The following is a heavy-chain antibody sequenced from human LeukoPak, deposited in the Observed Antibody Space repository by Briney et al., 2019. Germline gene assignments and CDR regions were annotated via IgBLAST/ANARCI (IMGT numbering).Heavy chain of an antibody. CDR3: ARGPLGGGSGSYWY. D-gene: IGHD3-10*01. CDR2: INHSGST. CDR1: GGSFSGYY. V-gene: IGHV4-34*01. Sequence: PSETLSLTCAVYGGSFSGYYWSWIRQPPGKGLEWIGEINHSGSTNYNPSLKSRVTISVDTSKNQFSLKLSSVTAADTAVYYCARGPLGGGSGSYWYWGQGTLVTVSS. J-gene: IGHJ4*02.